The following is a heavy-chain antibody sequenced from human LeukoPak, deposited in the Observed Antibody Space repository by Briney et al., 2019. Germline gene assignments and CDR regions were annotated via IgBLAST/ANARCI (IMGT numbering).Heavy chain of an antibody. J-gene: IGHJ4*02. CDR1: GGSISSYY. V-gene: IGHV4-59*01. CDR3: ARGNDWYTRGYFDY. Sequence: SETLSLTCTVSGGSISSYYWSWIRQPPGKGLEWNGYIYYSGSTNYNPSLKSRVTISVDTSKDQFSLKLSSVTAADTAVYYCARGNDWYTRGYFDYWGQGTLVTVSS. CDR2: IYYSGST. D-gene: IGHD6-19*01.